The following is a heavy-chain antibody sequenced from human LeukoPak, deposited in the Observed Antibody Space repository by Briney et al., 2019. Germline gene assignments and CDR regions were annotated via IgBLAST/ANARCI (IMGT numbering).Heavy chain of an antibody. D-gene: IGHD1-7*01. Sequence: KPSETLSLTCTVPGGSISSSSYYWGWIRQPPGKGPEWVVSIYYSGSTYYNPSLKSRVTISVDTSKNQLSLKLSSVTAADTAVYYCARSDNWNYSFWFDPWGQGTLVTVSS. CDR3: ARSDNWNYSFWFDP. CDR2: IYYSGST. J-gene: IGHJ5*02. V-gene: IGHV4-39*01. CDR1: GGSISSSSYY.